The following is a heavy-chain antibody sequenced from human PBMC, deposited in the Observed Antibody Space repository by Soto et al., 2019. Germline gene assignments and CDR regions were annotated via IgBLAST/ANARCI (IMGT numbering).Heavy chain of an antibody. CDR2: IIPIFGTA. CDR1: GGTFSSYA. V-gene: IGHV1-69*13. Sequence: SVKVSCKASGGTFSSYAISWVRQAPGQGLEWMGGIIPIFGTANYAQKFQGRVTITADGSTSTAYMELSSLRSEDTAVYYCARIAVAGTDYYYYGMDVWGQGTTVTVSS. J-gene: IGHJ6*02. CDR3: ARIAVAGTDYYYYGMDV. D-gene: IGHD6-19*01.